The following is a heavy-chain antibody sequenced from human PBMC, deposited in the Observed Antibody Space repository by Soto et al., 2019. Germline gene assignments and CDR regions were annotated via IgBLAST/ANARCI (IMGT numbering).Heavy chain of an antibody. CDR3: ARDPLWGTAMVLWYFDL. V-gene: IGHV3-48*01. Sequence: GGSLRLSCAASGFTSSSYSMNWVRQAPGKGLEWVSYISSSSSTIYYADSVKGRFTISRDNSKNTLYLQMNSLRAEDTAVYYCARDPLWGTAMVLWYFDLWGRGTLVTVSS. D-gene: IGHD5-18*01. CDR2: ISSSSSTI. J-gene: IGHJ2*01. CDR1: GFTSSSYS.